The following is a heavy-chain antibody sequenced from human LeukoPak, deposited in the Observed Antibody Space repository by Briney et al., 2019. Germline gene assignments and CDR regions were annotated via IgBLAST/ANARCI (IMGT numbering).Heavy chain of an antibody. CDR1: GFTFSSYA. V-gene: IGHV3-23*01. Sequence: GGSLRLSCAASGFTFSSYAMSWVRQAPGKGLEWVSAISGSGGSTYYSDSVKGRFTISRDNSKNTLYLQMNSLRAEDTAVYYCARRAGAYSHPYDYWGQGTLVTVSS. CDR3: ARRAGAYSHPYDY. D-gene: IGHD4/OR15-4a*01. CDR2: ISGSGGST. J-gene: IGHJ4*02.